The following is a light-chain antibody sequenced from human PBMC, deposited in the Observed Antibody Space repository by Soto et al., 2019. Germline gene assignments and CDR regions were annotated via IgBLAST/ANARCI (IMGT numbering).Light chain of an antibody. CDR3: CAYSTSGTHV. CDR2: DVN. J-gene: IGLJ1*01. CDR1: SSDVGSYDY. V-gene: IGLV2-14*03. Sequence: QSVLAQPASVSGSPGQSITFSCTGTSSDVGSYDYVSWHQQHPGKAPKLIIYDVNNRPPGVPSRFSGSKSGNTASLIISGLQTEYEADNYCCAYSTSGTHVFGTGTKVTVL.